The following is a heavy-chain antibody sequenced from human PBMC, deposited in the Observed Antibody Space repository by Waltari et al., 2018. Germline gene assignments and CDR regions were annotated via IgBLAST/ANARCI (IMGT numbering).Heavy chain of an antibody. CDR1: GFTSSSYW. J-gene: IGHJ5*02. V-gene: IGHV3-74*01. D-gene: IGHD3-10*01. CDR3: TRRSIRGLIKEGPNWFDP. Sequence: EVQLVESGGGLIQPGGSLRLSCTASGFTSSSYWLYWVRQAPGKGPEWISRINSDGSSTLYADSVKGRFTISRDNAKNTLYLQMNSLRADDTAVYYCTRRSIRGLIKEGPNWFDPWGQGTLVTVSS. CDR2: INSDGSST.